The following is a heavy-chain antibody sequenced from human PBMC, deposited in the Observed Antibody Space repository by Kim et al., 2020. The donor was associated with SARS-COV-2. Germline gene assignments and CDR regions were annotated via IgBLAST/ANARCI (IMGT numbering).Heavy chain of an antibody. CDR1: GGSFSGYY. J-gene: IGHJ6*01. D-gene: IGHD3-10*01. V-gene: IGHV4-34*01. CDR3: ARGPYGSGSYRYYYYGMDV. CDR2: INHSGST. Sequence: SETLSLTCAVYGGSFSGYYWSWIRQPPGKGLEWIGEINHSGSTNYNPSLKSRVTISVDTSKNQFSLKLSSVTAADTAVYYCARGPYGSGSYRYYYYGMDV.